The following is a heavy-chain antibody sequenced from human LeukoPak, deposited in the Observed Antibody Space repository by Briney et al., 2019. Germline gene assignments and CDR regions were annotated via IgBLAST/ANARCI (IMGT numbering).Heavy chain of an antibody. CDR1: GFTFSSYA. Sequence: PGGSLRLSCAASGFTFSSYAMSWVRQAPGKGLEWVSAISGSGGSTYYADSVKGRFTISRDNSKNTLYLQMNSLRAEDTAVYYCAKEKGGLDYGDYGYYYYYGMDVWGQGTTVTVSS. J-gene: IGHJ6*02. D-gene: IGHD4-17*01. V-gene: IGHV3-23*01. CDR3: AKEKGGLDYGDYGYYYYYGMDV. CDR2: ISGSGGST.